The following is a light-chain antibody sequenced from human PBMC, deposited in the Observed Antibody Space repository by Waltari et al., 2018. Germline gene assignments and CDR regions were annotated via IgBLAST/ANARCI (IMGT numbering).Light chain of an antibody. Sequence: SYEVTQPPSVSVSPGQTARITCSGDALPRKYVFWYQQKSGQAPVVVIYDDTERPSGIPGGFSGSSSGTTATLTISGARGEDEADYYWYSSDSSGDQMVFGGGTKLTVL. CDR3: YSSDSSGDQMV. CDR2: DDT. CDR1: ALPRKY. J-gene: IGLJ2*01. V-gene: IGLV3-10*01.